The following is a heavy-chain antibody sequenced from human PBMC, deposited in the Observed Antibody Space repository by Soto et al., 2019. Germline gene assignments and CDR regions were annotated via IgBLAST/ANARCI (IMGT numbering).Heavy chain of an antibody. D-gene: IGHD6-19*01. V-gene: IGHV3-23*01. Sequence: EVQLLESGGGLVQPGGSLRLSCAASGFTFSSYAMSWVRQAPGKGLEWVSAISGSGGSTYYADSVKGRFTISRDNSKNTLYLQMNSLRAEDKAVYYCAKDKASSGWSAAPVYFDYWGQGTLVTVSS. CDR2: ISGSGGST. J-gene: IGHJ4*02. CDR1: GFTFSSYA. CDR3: AKDKASSGWSAAPVYFDY.